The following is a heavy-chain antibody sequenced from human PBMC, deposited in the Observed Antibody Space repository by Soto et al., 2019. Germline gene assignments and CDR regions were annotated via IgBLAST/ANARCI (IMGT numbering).Heavy chain of an antibody. CDR3: ARTSVVNSLDY. Sequence: QVQLVQSGPEVKKPGASVKVSCKASVYSFNPYNISWVRQAPGQGFEWLGRISNYNGNTDYAQNFQGRLLMTTETSTNTAYMELTSLTSDDAAVYYCARTSVVNSLDYWGQGTLVSVSS. CDR2: ISNYNGNT. D-gene: IGHD4-17*01. CDR1: VYSFNPYN. V-gene: IGHV1-18*04. J-gene: IGHJ4*02.